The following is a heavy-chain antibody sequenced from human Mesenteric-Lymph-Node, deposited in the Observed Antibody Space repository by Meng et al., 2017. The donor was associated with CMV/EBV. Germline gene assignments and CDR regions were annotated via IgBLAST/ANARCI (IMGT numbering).Heavy chain of an antibody. CDR3: ARNSGVYRADFDY. CDR1: GFTFSSYG. CDR2: IRYDGSNK. J-gene: IGHJ4*02. D-gene: IGHD1-26*01. Sequence: GESLKISCAASGFTFSSYGMHWVRQAPGKALEWVAFIRYDGSNKYFADSVKGRFTISRDNAKNALYLQMSSLRAEDKAVYYCARNSGVYRADFDYWGQGTLVTVSS. V-gene: IGHV3-30*02.